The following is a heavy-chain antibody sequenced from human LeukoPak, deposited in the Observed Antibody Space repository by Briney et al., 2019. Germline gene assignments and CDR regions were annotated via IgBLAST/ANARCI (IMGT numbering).Heavy chain of an antibody. CDR1: GFTFSDSY. J-gene: IGHJ5*02. V-gene: IGHV3-11*05. CDR3: ARGSARWFDP. Sequence: GGSLRLSCAASGFTFSDSYMSWIRQAAGKGLEWISYISSTSSHTNYADSVKGRFIISRDNAKRSLYLQMNSLRAEDTAVYYCARGSARWFDPWGQGTLVTVSS. CDR2: ISSTSSHT.